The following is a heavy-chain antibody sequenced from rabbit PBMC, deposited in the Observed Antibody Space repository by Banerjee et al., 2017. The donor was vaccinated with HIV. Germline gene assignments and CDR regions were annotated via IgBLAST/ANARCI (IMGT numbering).Heavy chain of an antibody. CDR2: INTSSGNT. J-gene: IGHJ4*01. CDR1: GFSFNDNYA. Sequence: QSLEESGGDLVKPGASLTLTCTASGFSFNDNYALCWVRQAPGKGLEWIGCINTSSGNTVYASWAKGRFTISKTSSTTVTLQMTSLTAADTATYFCARFRYDDYYFNLWGQGTLVTVS. CDR3: ARFRYDDYYFNL. V-gene: IGHV1S40*01. D-gene: IGHD2-1*01.